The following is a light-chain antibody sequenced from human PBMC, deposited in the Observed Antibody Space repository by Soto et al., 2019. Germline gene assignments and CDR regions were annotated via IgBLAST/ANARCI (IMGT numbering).Light chain of an antibody. CDR1: QSIGRW. V-gene: IGKV1-5*01. CDR3: QQYYSYWT. Sequence: DIQITQSPSTLSASVGDTVTVTCRASQSIGRWLAWYQQKPGKAPKLLIFDASTLENGVPARFSGSRSGPEFSLTISSLQPDDFATYCCQQYYSYWTFGQGTKVDIK. J-gene: IGKJ1*01. CDR2: DAS.